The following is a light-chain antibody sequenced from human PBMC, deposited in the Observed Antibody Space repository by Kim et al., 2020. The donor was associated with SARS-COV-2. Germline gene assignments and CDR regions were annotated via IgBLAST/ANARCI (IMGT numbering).Light chain of an antibody. J-gene: IGKJ2*01. Sequence: KKFLAWYQQRPGQSPQLLLYWASPRASGVSDRFSGSGSETDFTLTIDNLQAEDVAVYHCQQHYTAPYTFGQGTKLEIK. CDR3: QQHYTAPYT. CDR2: WAS. CDR1: KKF. V-gene: IGKV4-1*01.